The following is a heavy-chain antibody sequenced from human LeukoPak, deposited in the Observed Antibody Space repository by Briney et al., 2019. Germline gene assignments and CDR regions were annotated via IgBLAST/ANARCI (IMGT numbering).Heavy chain of an antibody. Sequence: SETLSLTCTVSRGSISGSIRSYYWSWLRQPPGKGLEWIGYISSSGSVNDNPSLRSRVTISVVTSKNQFFLNLSSVSAADTDVYYCARIPLGYSGAYYFDYWGQGTLVTVSP. CDR3: ARIPLGYSGAYYFDY. CDR2: ISSSGSV. J-gene: IGHJ4*02. D-gene: IGHD5-12*01. CDR1: RGSISGSIRSYY. V-gene: IGHV4-4*09.